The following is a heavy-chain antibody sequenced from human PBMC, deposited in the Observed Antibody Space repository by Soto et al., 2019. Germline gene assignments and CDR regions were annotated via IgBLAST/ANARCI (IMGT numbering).Heavy chain of an antibody. Sequence: ASVKVSCKASGYTFTSYAMHWVRQAPGQRLEWMGWINAGNGNTKYSQKFQGRVTITRDTSASTAYMELSSLRSEDTAVYYCGAPMTQKTTVSNAFDIWGQGTMVTVS. J-gene: IGHJ3*02. V-gene: IGHV1-3*01. CDR3: GAPMTQKTTVSNAFDI. CDR2: INAGNGNT. D-gene: IGHD4-17*01. CDR1: GYTFTSYA.